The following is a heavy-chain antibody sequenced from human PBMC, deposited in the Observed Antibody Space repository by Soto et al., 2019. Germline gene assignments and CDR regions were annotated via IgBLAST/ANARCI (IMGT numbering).Heavy chain of an antibody. CDR2: INHSGST. V-gene: IGHV4-34*01. Sequence: QVQLQQWGAGLLKPSETLSLTCAVYGGSFSGYYWSWIRQPPGKGLEWIGEINHSGSTNYNPSLKSRVTISVDTSKNQFSLKLSSVTAADTAVYYCAKWYTPMVRFDYWGQGTLVTVSS. CDR1: GGSFSGYY. CDR3: AKWYTPMVRFDY. D-gene: IGHD5-18*01. J-gene: IGHJ4*02.